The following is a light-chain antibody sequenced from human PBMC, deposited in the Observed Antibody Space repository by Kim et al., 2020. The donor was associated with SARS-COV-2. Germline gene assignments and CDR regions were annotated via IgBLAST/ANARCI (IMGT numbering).Light chain of an antibody. CDR2: WAS. CDR3: QQYYAVPYT. J-gene: IGKJ2*01. CDR1: QTILYSSNNKNY. Sequence: DIVMTPSPDSLAVSLGERATINCKSSQTILYSSNNKNYLAWYQQKPGQPPKLLIYWASTRESGVPDRFSGSGSGTDFTLTISSLQAEDVAVYYCQQYYAVPYTFGQGTKLEI. V-gene: IGKV4-1*01.